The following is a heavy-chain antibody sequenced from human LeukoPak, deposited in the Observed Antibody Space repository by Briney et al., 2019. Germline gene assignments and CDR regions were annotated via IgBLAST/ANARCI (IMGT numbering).Heavy chain of an antibody. D-gene: IGHD4-23*01. J-gene: IGHJ5*02. V-gene: IGHV4-61*02. CDR2: ISAGGRT. Sequence: SQTLSLTCAISGASIASGSYHWDWIRQPAGSRPEYMGRISAGGRTNYNPSLKSRLTISMDTSKNHVSLRLSSVTVADTALYFCTRGGHDYGGSFDTWGPGILVTVSS. CDR1: GASIASGSYH. CDR3: TRGGHDYGGSFDT.